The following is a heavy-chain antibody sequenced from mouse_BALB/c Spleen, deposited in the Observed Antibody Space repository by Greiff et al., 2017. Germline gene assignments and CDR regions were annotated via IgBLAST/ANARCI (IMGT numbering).Heavy chain of an antibody. CDR1: GYSFTSYW. V-gene: IGHV1-5*01. D-gene: IGHD3-1*01. CDR3: TRLPRPSAWFAY. Sequence: VQLQQPGAELVRPGASVKLSCKASGYSFTSYWMHWVKQRPGQGLEWIGAIYPGNSDTSYNQKFKGKAKLTAVTSASTAYMELSRLTNEDSAVYYCTRLPRPSAWFAYWGQGTLVTVSA. CDR2: IYPGNSDT. J-gene: IGHJ3*01.